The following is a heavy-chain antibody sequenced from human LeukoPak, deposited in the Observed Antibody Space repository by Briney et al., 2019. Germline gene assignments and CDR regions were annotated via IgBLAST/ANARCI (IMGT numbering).Heavy chain of an antibody. CDR2: IYYSGST. CDR3: ARHGYYYDSSGLPPGFDY. J-gene: IGHJ4*02. CDR1: GGSISSYY. V-gene: IGHV4-59*08. D-gene: IGHD3-22*01. Sequence: SETLSLTCTVSGGSISSYYRSWIRQSPGKGLEWIGYIYYSGSTNYNPSLKSRVTISVDTSKNQFSLKLSSVTAADTAVYYCARHGYYYDSSGLPPGFDYWGQGTLVTVSS.